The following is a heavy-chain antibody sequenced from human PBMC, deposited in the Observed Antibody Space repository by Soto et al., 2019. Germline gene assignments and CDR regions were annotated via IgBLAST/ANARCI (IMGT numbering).Heavy chain of an antibody. V-gene: IGHV1-18*01. Sequence: QVQLVQSGAEVKKPGASVKVSCKASGYTFTSYGISWVRQAPGQGLQWMGWISAYNGNTNYAQKLQGRVTMTTDTSTSTAYMELRSMRSDDTAVYYCARDLFPQQWLALGYWGQGTLVTVSS. CDR2: ISAYNGNT. J-gene: IGHJ4*02. CDR1: GYTFTSYG. CDR3: ARDLFPQQWLALGY. D-gene: IGHD6-19*01.